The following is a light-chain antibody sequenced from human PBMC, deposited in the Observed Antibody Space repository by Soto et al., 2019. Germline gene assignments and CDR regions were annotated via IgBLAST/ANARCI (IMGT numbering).Light chain of an antibody. J-gene: IGLJ1*01. CDR1: SSDVGSYNL. Sequence: QSALTQPASVSGSPGQSITISCSGTSSDVGSYNLVSWYQQHPGKAPKIMIYEGNKRPSGVSNRFSGSKSGNMASLTISGLQAEDEADSYCCSHAGSDTYVYGSGTKLTVL. V-gene: IGLV2-23*01. CDR3: CSHAGSDTYV. CDR2: EGN.